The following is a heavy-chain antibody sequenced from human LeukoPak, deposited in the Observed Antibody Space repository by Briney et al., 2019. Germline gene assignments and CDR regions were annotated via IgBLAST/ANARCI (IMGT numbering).Heavy chain of an antibody. V-gene: IGHV3-9*01. CDR1: GFTFDDYA. Sequence: PGGSLRLSCAASGFTFDDYAMHWVRQAPGKGLEWVSGISWNSGSIGYADSVKGRFTISRDNAKNSLYLQMNSLRAEDTALYYCAKDTLVYGSGNSFDYWGQGTLVTVSS. D-gene: IGHD3-10*01. CDR3: AKDTLVYGSGNSFDY. CDR2: ISWNSGSI. J-gene: IGHJ4*02.